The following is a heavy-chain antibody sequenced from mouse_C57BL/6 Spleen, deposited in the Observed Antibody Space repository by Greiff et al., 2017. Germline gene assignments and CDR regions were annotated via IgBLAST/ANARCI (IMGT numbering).Heavy chain of an antibody. D-gene: IGHD1-1*02. CDR1: GFTFSDYY. V-gene: IGHV5-12*01. CDR2: ISNGGGST. CDR3: ARQENGDAMDY. J-gene: IGHJ4*01. Sequence: EVMLVESGGGLVQPGGSLKLSCAASGFTFSDYYMYWVRQTPEKRLEWVAYISNGGGSTYYPDTVKGRFTISRDNAKNTLYLQMSRLKSEDTAMYYCARQENGDAMDYWGQGTAVTVSS.